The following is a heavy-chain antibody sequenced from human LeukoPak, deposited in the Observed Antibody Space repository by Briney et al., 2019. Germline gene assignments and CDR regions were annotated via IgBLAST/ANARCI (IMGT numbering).Heavy chain of an antibody. CDR2: ISSNGGST. Sequence: GGSLRLSCAASGFTFSSYAMHWVRQAPGKGLEYVSAISSNGGSTYYADSVKGRFTISRDNSKNTLYLQMNSLRAEDTAVYYCAKPVRGAYYYYMDVWGKGTTVTVSS. J-gene: IGHJ6*03. D-gene: IGHD3-10*01. CDR1: GFTFSSYA. CDR3: AKPVRGAYYYYMDV. V-gene: IGHV3-64*04.